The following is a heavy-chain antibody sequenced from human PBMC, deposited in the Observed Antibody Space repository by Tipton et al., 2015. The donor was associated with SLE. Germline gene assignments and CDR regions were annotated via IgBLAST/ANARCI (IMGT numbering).Heavy chain of an antibody. CDR1: GFTFSSYS. Sequence: AVSGFTFSSYSMNWVRQAPGKGLEWVSSISSSSSYIYYADSVKGRFTISRDNAKNSLYLQMNSLRAEDTALYYCAKDNEGFDYWGQGTLVTVSS. D-gene: IGHD2-8*01. J-gene: IGHJ4*02. CDR3: AKDNEGFDY. V-gene: IGHV3-21*04. CDR2: ISSSSSYI.